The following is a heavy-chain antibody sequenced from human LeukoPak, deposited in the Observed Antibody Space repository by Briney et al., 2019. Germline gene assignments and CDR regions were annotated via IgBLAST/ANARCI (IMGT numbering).Heavy chain of an antibody. V-gene: IGHV1-2*02. J-gene: IGHJ6*03. CDR2: INPNSGGT. CDR3: ARDQTWGYYMDV. D-gene: IGHD1-26*01. Sequence: GASVKVSCKASGYTFTGYYMHWVRQAPGQGLEWMGWINPNSGGTNYAQKFQGRVTMTRVTSISTVYMELSRLRSDDTAVYYCARDQTWGYYMDVWGKGTTVTVSS. CDR1: GYTFTGYY.